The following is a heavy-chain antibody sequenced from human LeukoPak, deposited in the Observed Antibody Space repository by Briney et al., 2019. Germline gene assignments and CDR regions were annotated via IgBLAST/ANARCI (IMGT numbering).Heavy chain of an antibody. Sequence: PGGSLRLSCAASGFTVSSNYMSWVRQAPGKGLDWVAFIRYDGSNKYYADSVKGRFTISRDNSKNTLYLQMNSLRAEDTAVYYCAKGVTIFGVIIKTYMDVWGKGTTVTVSS. CDR3: AKGVTIFGVIIKTYMDV. J-gene: IGHJ6*03. CDR1: GFTVSSNY. D-gene: IGHD3-3*01. V-gene: IGHV3-30*02. CDR2: IRYDGSNK.